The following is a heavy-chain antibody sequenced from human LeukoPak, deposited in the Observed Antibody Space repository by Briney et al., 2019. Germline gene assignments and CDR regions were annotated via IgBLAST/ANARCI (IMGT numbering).Heavy chain of an antibody. Sequence: ASVEVSCTASGYTFTSYDINWVRQATGQGLEWMGWMNPNSGNTGYAQKFQGRVTMTRNTSISTAYMELSSLRSEDTAVYYCARDKKTRIAAAGTLIYWGQGTLVTVSS. V-gene: IGHV1-8*01. CDR3: ARDKKTRIAAAGTLIY. D-gene: IGHD6-13*01. CDR2: MNPNSGNT. CDR1: GYTFTSYD. J-gene: IGHJ4*02.